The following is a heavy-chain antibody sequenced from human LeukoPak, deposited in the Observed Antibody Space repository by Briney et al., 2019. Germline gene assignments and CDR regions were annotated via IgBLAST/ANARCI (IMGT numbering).Heavy chain of an antibody. CDR1: GYTFTGYY. Sequence: ASVKVSCKASGYTFTGYYMHWVRRAPGQGLEWLGWINPNSGGTNYAQKFQGRVTMTRDTSISTAYMELSRLRSADTAVYYCARAGSTRFNWFDPWGQGTLVTVSS. D-gene: IGHD2-15*01. CDR3: ARAGSTRFNWFDP. J-gene: IGHJ5*02. V-gene: IGHV1-2*02. CDR2: INPNSGGT.